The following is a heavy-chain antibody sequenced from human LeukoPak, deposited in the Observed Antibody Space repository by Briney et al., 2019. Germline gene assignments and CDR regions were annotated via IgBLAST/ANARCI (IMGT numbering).Heavy chain of an antibody. V-gene: IGHV3-30-3*01. CDR1: GFTFSSYA. D-gene: IGHD3-22*01. CDR3: ARDGGAITMIVVVITGYPDY. Sequence: GGSLRLSCAAYGFTFSSYAMHWVRQAQGKGLEWVAVISYDGSNKYYADSVKGRFTISKDNSKNTLYLQMNSLRAEDTAVYYCARDGGAITMIVVVITGYPDYWGQGTLVTVSS. CDR2: ISYDGSNK. J-gene: IGHJ4*02.